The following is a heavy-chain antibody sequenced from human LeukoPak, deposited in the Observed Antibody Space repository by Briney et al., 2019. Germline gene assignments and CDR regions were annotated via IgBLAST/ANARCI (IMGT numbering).Heavy chain of an antibody. Sequence: SETLSLTCTVSGYSISSGYYWGWIRQSPGKGLEWIGSIYHTGSTYYNPSLKSRVTISVDTSKNQFSLKLSSVTAADTAVYYCARGGSSTSCRSCEGDVYYYYYYMDVWGKGTTVTVSS. CDR3: ARGGSSTSCRSCEGDVYYYYYYMDV. CDR2: IYHTGST. V-gene: IGHV4-38-2*02. CDR1: GYSISSGYY. D-gene: IGHD2-2*01. J-gene: IGHJ6*03.